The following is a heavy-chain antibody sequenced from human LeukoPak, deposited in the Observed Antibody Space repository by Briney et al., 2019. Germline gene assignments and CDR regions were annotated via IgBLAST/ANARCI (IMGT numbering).Heavy chain of an antibody. V-gene: IGHV1-8*03. CDR1: GYTFTSYD. CDR2: MNPNSGNT. D-gene: IGHD2-2*01. J-gene: IGHJ6*03. Sequence: ASVKVSCKASGYTFTSYDINWVRQATGQGLEWMGWMNPNSGNTGYAQKFQGRVTITRNASISTAYMELSSLRSEDTAVYYCARGGFLGYCSSTSCYYYYYMDVWGKGTTVTVSS. CDR3: ARGGFLGYCSSTSCYYYYYMDV.